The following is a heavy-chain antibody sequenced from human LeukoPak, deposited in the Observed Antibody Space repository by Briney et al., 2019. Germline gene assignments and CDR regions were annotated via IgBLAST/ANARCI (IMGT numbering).Heavy chain of an antibody. J-gene: IGHJ6*03. CDR2: INHSGST. D-gene: IGHD3-16*02. V-gene: IGHV4-34*01. Sequence: SETLSLTCAVYGGSFSGYYWSWIRQPPGKGLEWIGEINHSGSTNYNPSLKSRVTISVDTSMDQFSLKLSSVTAADTAVYYCARLTKNDSGSFRFGKKKRGYMDVWGKGTTVTISS. CDR1: GGSFSGYY. CDR3: ARLTKNDSGSFRFGKKKRGYMDV.